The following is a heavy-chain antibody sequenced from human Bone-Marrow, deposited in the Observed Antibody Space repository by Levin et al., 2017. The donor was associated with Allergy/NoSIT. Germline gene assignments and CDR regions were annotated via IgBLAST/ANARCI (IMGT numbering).Heavy chain of an antibody. Sequence: RAGGSLRLSCAASGFSFSSYSMTWVRLAPGKGLEWVSLITSSSRNIEYADSVKGRFTISRDNAKNSLSLQMDSLRAEDTGLYYCARVSKGQWLVERIDSWGQGTQVTVSS. V-gene: IGHV3-21*01. D-gene: IGHD6-19*01. CDR3: ARVSKGQWLVERIDS. CDR2: ITSSSRNI. J-gene: IGHJ4*02. CDR1: GFSFSSYS.